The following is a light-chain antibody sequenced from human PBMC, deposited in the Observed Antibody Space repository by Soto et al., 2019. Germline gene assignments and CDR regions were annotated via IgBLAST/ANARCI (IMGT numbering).Light chain of an antibody. CDR1: QTIDSW. CDR2: AAS. CDR3: QQYYSYPL. V-gene: IGKV1-5*01. Sequence: DIPLTQSPSTLSASFGDRVTITCRASQTIDSWLAWYQQRPGKVPKLLIYAASTLQSGVPSRFSGSGSGTDFTLTISCLKSEDFATDYCQQYYSYPLFGQGTRLEI. J-gene: IGKJ5*01.